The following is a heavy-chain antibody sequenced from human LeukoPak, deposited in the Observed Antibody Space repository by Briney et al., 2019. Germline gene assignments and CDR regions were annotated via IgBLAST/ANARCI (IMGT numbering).Heavy chain of an antibody. V-gene: IGHV3-7*03. CDR1: GFTFSSYW. CDR3: ARLSPAAEVEFDY. CDR2: IKQDGSEK. J-gene: IGHJ4*02. D-gene: IGHD2-2*01. Sequence: GGSLRLSCAASGFTFSSYWMSWVRQAPGKGLEWVANIKQDGSEKYYVDSVKGRFTISRDNAKNSLYLQMNSLRAEDTAVYYCARLSPAAEVEFDYWGQGTLVTVSS.